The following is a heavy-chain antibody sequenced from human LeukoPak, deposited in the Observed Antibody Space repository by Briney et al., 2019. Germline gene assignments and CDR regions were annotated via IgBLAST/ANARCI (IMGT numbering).Heavy chain of an antibody. CDR3: ALLYYNSSGYNSLDY. Sequence: ASVKVSCKASGYTFTSYYMNWVRQAPGQGLEWMGMINPSGGSTSYAQKFQGRVTMTRDTSISTAYMELSRLRSDDTAVYYCALLYYNSSGYNSLDYWGQGTLVTVSS. CDR2: INPSGGST. J-gene: IGHJ4*02. CDR1: GYTFTSYY. D-gene: IGHD3-22*01. V-gene: IGHV1-46*01.